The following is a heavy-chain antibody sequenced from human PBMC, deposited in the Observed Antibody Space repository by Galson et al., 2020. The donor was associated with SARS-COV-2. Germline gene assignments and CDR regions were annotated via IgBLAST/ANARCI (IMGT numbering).Heavy chain of an antibody. CDR3: ATISRMWELTDAFDV. Sequence: LSLTCAASGFTFSNYPIHWVRQAPGKGLEWVAVVSYDGNNQYYAGSVKGRFTISRDNSRNTVFLQMKSLRPEDTAVYYCATISRMWELTDAFDVWGQGTLVTVSS. V-gene: IGHV3-30-3*01. CDR2: VSYDGNNQ. CDR1: GFTFSNYP. J-gene: IGHJ3*01. D-gene: IGHD1-26*01.